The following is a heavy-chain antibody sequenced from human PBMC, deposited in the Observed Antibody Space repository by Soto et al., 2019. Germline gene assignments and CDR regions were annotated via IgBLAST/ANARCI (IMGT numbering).Heavy chain of an antibody. CDR2: ISHDGSNR. V-gene: IGHV3-30-3*01. CDR3: ARSSGVPTPDFDY. D-gene: IGHD3-10*01. CDR1: GFAFSIYA. J-gene: IGHJ4*02. Sequence: VGSLRLSCAGSGFAFSIYAMHWVRQAPGKGLEWVAVISHDGSNRYYADSVKGRFTISRDNSKNTVYLEMNSPRAEDTAVYFCARSSGVPTPDFDYWGQGTLVTVSS.